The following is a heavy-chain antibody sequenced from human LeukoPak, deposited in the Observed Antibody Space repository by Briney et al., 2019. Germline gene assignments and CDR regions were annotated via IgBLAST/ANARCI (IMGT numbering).Heavy chain of an antibody. J-gene: IGHJ4*02. CDR1: GFTFSSYA. CDR3: AKGLGYYDILSGYMTNTVFDW. D-gene: IGHD3-9*01. Sequence: QTGGSLTLSCAASGFTFSSYAISWVRQPPRKGLEWASGISGSGDSTYYADSVKGRLDISRDNYKNTLYVQMKRVRAEETGVYYCAKGLGYYDILSGYMTNTVFDWWGQGTLVTVSS. CDR2: ISGSGDST. V-gene: IGHV3-23*01.